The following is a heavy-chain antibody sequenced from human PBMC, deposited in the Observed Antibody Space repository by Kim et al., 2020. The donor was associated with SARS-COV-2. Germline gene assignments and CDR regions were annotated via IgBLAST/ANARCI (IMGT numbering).Heavy chain of an antibody. CDR1: GFTFGDNG. V-gene: IGHV3-9*01. J-gene: IGHJ4*02. D-gene: IGHD3-22*01. CDR3: AKGAAYHYDSGGYITEPYYFDY. Sequence: GGSLRLSCAASGFTFGDNGIHWVRQAPGKGLEWVSGISWNGATIGYADSVKGRFIISRDNAKNSLYLQMHSLRAEDTALYYCAKGAAYHYDSGGYITEPYYFDYWGQGTVVSVSS. CDR2: ISWNGATI.